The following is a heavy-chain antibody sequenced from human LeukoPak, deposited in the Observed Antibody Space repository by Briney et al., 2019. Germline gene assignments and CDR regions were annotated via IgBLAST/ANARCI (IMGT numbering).Heavy chain of an antibody. CDR3: ARVSGSYTDY. D-gene: IGHD1-26*01. Sequence: PETLSLTCTVAGGSLSSYYSSWIRQPDGKGLEWVGRIYTSGSSNYNPSLKSRVTMSVDTSKNQFSLKLSSVTAADTAVYYCARVSGSYTDYWGQGTLVTVSS. CDR2: IYTSGSS. V-gene: IGHV4-4*07. J-gene: IGHJ4*02. CDR1: GGSLSSYY.